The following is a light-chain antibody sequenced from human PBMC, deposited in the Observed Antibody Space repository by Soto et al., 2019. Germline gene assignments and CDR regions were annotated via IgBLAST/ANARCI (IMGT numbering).Light chain of an antibody. CDR1: SXDVGRYDY. V-gene: IGLV2-11*01. J-gene: IGLJ1*01. Sequence: QSVLTQPCSVSGSPGQSVTISCTGTSXDVGRYDYVSWYQQHPGKAPKLIVYDVTERPSGVPDRFSGSKSGNTASLTISGLQAEDEADYSCCSFAGSYSYVFGTGTKVTVL. CDR3: CSFAGSYSYV. CDR2: DVT.